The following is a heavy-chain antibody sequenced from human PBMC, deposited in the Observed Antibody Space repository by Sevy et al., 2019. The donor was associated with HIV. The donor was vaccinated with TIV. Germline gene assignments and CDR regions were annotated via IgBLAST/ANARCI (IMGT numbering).Heavy chain of an antibody. V-gene: IGHV3-23*01. CDR2: LSFGCGKI. D-gene: IGHD2-8*01. Sequence: GGSLRLSCAASGFAFYDYSMSWIRQAPGKGLEWVATLSFGCGKINYADSVKGRFTISRDNSKNLFYLQMDDLRVEDTALYYCARKGCTRPHEYWGQGTRVTVSS. CDR1: GFAFYDYS. CDR3: ARKGCTRPHEY. J-gene: IGHJ4*02.